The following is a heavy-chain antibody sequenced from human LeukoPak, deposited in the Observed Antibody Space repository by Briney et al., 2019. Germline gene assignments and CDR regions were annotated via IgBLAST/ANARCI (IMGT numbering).Heavy chain of an antibody. CDR2: ISWNSGSI. Sequence: GGSLRLSCAASGFTFDDYAMHWVRQAPGKGLEWVSGISWNSGSIGYADSVKGRFTISRDNAKNSLYLQMNSLRAEDTALYYCAKGIDSSGYWDDYWGQGTLVTVSS. V-gene: IGHV3-9*01. J-gene: IGHJ4*02. CDR3: AKGIDSSGYWDDY. CDR1: GFTFDDYA. D-gene: IGHD3-22*01.